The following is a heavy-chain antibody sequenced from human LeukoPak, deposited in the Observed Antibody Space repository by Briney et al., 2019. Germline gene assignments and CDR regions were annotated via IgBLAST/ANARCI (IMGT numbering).Heavy chain of an antibody. Sequence: GGSLRLSCAASGVTFSNYAMSWGRQAPGKGLEWVSSIGGSGSSTYDADSVKGRFTTSRDNSKNPLYLQMNSLRAEDTAVYHCANVAFYYSSGTYVWGQGTLVTVSS. CDR1: GVTFSNYA. J-gene: IGHJ4*02. CDR2: IGGSGSST. V-gene: IGHV3-23*01. CDR3: ANVAFYYSSGTYV. D-gene: IGHD3-10*01.